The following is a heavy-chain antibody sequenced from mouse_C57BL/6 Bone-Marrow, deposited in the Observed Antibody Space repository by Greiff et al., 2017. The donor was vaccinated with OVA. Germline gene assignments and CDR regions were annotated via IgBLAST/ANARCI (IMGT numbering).Heavy chain of an antibody. V-gene: IGHV1-81*01. D-gene: IGHD1-1*01. Sequence: VKLVESGAELARPGASVKLSCKASGYTFTSYGISWVKQRTGQGLEWIGEIYPRSGNTYYNEKFKGKATLTADKSSSTAYMELRSLTSEDSAVYFCARGYYGSSLTYWYFDVWGTGTTVTVSS. CDR2: IYPRSGNT. CDR1: GYTFTSYG. CDR3: ARGYYGSSLTYWYFDV. J-gene: IGHJ1*03.